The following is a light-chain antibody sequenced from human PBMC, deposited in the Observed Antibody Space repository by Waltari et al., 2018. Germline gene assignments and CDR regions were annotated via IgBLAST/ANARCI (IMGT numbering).Light chain of an antibody. J-gene: IGKJ4*01. CDR1: QSASKY. Sequence: EIVLTQSPATLSLSPGERATLSCRASQSASKYVAWYQQRPGQPPRRLIYDASNRAAVVPDRFDAFGSWTDFTLTINSLEPEDFAVYYCQQRNDWPLTFGGGTRVEIK. CDR3: QQRNDWPLT. CDR2: DAS. V-gene: IGKV3-11*01.